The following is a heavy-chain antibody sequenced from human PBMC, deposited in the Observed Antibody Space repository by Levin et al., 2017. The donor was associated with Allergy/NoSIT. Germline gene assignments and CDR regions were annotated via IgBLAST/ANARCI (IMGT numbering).Heavy chain of an antibody. CDR3: AKVEGYCSDGDCYRPWFDP. J-gene: IGHJ5*02. Sequence: PGGSLRLSCAAFGLSFSDYAMTWVRQAPGRGPEWVSSISSRGDITYYADSVKGRFTISRDNSKNTLYLQMKNLRAEDTAVYNCAKVEGYCSDGDCYRPWFDPWGQGTLVTVSS. CDR2: ISSRGDIT. D-gene: IGHD2-15*01. CDR1: GLSFSDYA. V-gene: IGHV3-23*01.